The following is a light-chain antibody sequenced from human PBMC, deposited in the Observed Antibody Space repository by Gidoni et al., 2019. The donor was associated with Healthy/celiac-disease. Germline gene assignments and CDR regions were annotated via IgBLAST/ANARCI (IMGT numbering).Light chain of an antibody. CDR2: GAS. Sequence: EIVMTQSPATLSASPGERATLSCRASQSVSSSLAWYQQKPGQAPRLLIYGASTRATGIPARFSGSGSVTEFTLTISSLQSEDFVVYYCQQYHNWPPSLTFGGGTKVEIK. CDR1: QSVSSS. V-gene: IGKV3-15*01. J-gene: IGKJ4*01. CDR3: QQYHNWPPSLT.